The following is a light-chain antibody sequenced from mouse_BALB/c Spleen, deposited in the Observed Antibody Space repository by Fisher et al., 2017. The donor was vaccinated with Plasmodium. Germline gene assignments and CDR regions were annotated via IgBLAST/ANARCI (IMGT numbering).Light chain of an antibody. CDR3: WQGTHLGT. CDR1: QSLLDSDGRTC. Sequence: DIVLTQSTLTLSVAIGQPASISCKSSQSLLDSDGRTCLSWLLQRPGQSPKRLIYLVSKLDSGVPDRFTGSGSGTDFTLKISRVEAEDLGVYYCWQGTHLGTFGGGTKLEIK. J-gene: IGKJ1*01. CDR2: LVS. V-gene: IGKV1-135*01.